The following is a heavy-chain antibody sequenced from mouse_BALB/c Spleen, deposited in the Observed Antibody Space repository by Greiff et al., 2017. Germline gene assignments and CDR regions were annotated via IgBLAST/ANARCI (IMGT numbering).Heavy chain of an antibody. D-gene: IGHD2-2*01. CDR2: ISSGGST. CDR3: ARGSYGYYYYAMDY. V-gene: IGHV5-6-5*01. J-gene: IGHJ4*01. Sequence: EVMLVESGGGLVKPGGSLKLSCAASGFTFSSYAMSWVRQTPEKRLEWVASISSGGSTYYPDSVKGRFTISRDNARNILYLQMSSLRSEDTAMYYCARGSYGYYYYAMDYWGQGTSVTVSS. CDR1: GFTFSSYA.